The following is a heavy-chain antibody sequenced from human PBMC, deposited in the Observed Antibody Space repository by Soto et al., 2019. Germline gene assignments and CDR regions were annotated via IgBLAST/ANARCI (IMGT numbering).Heavy chain of an antibody. J-gene: IGHJ6*02. CDR2: IYYSGKT. D-gene: IGHD6-6*01. V-gene: IGHV4-59*01. CDR3: ARDGIAARRTHYYYYYGMDV. CDR1: GGSISSYY. Sequence: ASETLSLTCTVSGGSISSYYWSWIRQPPGKGLEWIGYIYYSGKTYYNPSLKSRVTISVDTSKNQFSLKLTSVTAADTAVYYCARDGIAARRTHYYYYYGMDVWGQGTTVTVSS.